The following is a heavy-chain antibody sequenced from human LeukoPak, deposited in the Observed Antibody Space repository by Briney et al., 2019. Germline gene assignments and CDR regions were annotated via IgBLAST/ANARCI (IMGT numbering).Heavy chain of an antibody. CDR3: TRGTGSYYSLGY. D-gene: IGHD3-10*01. Sequence: GGSLRLSCAVSGVTLRIYRMHCARDAPEEGVVCVSRINSDGSSTIYADSVQGRFTISRDNAKNTLYLQMNSLRAEDTAVYFCTRGTGSYYSLGYWGQGTLVTVSS. CDR1: GVTLRIYR. V-gene: IGHV3-74*01. CDR2: INSDGSST. J-gene: IGHJ4*02.